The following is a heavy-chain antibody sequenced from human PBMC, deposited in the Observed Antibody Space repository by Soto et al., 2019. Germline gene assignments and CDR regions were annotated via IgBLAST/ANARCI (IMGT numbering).Heavy chain of an antibody. CDR3: ARDVSDHSSGWYYFDS. CDR1: GYTFRSYG. J-gene: IGHJ4*02. CDR2: INTGKGNT. Sequence: ASVKVSCKASGYTFRSYGIHWVRQAPGQRLEWMGWINTGKGNTKYSQNFQGRVTITRDTTATTAYMELSRLRSEDTALYYCARDVSDHSSGWYYFDSCGQGTLVTVSS. D-gene: IGHD6-19*01. V-gene: IGHV1-3*04.